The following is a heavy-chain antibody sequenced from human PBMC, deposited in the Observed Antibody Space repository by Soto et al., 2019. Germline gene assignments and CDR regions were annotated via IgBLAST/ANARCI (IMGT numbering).Heavy chain of an antibody. J-gene: IGHJ4*02. CDR2: ISRDGSYI. CDR1: GIPFSGHA. V-gene: IGHV3-30*04. D-gene: IGHD6-13*01. Sequence: PGGVLRLSCAASGIPFSGHAIPWVGLAPGRGLEWVLAISRDGSYIYYTDSVKGRFTISRDNSKNTLFLQMNSLKPADTAVYYCAKKKPGGVAEPGDYWGQGXLVTVSS. CDR3: AKKKPGGVAEPGDY.